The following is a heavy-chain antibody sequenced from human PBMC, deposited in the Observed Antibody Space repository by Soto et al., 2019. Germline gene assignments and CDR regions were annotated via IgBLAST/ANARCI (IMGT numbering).Heavy chain of an antibody. J-gene: IGHJ6*02. CDR1: GFTFSNFG. CDR2: ISGSGGST. V-gene: IGHV3-23*01. Sequence: EVQVLESGGGLVQPGGSPRLSCRASGFTFSNFGMSWVRQAPGKGLEWVSGISGSGGSTYYADSVKGRFTISRDNSKNTLFLQMNSLRVEDTAVYYCAKMEGPTAYYYAMDVWGQGTTVTVSS. D-gene: IGHD1-1*01. CDR3: AKMEGPTAYYYAMDV.